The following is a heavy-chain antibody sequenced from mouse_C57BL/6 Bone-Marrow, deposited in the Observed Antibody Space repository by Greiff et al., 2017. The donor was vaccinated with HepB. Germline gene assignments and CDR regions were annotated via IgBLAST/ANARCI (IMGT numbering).Heavy chain of an antibody. Sequence: EVKLVESGGGLVQPGGSLKLSCAASGFTFSDYYMYWVRQTPEKRLEWVAYISNGGGSTYYPDTVKGRFTISRDNAKNTLYLQMSRLKSEDTAMYYCARGFDYWGQGTTLTVSS. J-gene: IGHJ2*01. CDR2: ISNGGGST. V-gene: IGHV5-12*01. CDR3: ARGFDY. CDR1: GFTFSDYY.